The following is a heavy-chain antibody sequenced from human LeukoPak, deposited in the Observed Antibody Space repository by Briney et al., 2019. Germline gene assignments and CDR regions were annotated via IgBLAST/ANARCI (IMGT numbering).Heavy chain of an antibody. CDR2: ISYDGSNK. CDR1: GFTFSSYA. Sequence: GGSLRLSCAASGFTFSSYAMHWVRQAPGKGLEWVAVISYDGSNKYYADSVKGRFTISRDNSKNTLYLQMNSLRAEDTAVYYCARDRGSSSWYGRAIDYWGQGTLVTVSS. D-gene: IGHD6-13*01. J-gene: IGHJ4*02. CDR3: ARDRGSSSWYGRAIDY. V-gene: IGHV3-30*04.